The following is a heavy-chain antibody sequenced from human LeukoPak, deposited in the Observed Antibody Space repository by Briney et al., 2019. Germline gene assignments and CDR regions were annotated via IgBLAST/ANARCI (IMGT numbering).Heavy chain of an antibody. CDR1: GYSFTRYW. V-gene: IGHV5-51*01. CDR2: IYPGDSDT. Sequence: GKSLKISCQGSGYSFTRYWIGWVRQMPGKGLEWMGIIYPGDSDTRYSPTFQGQVTISADKSISTAYLQWSSLKASDTAMYYCARHYLGAPLDYWGQGTLVTVSS. J-gene: IGHJ4*02. D-gene: IGHD1-26*01. CDR3: ARHYLGAPLDY.